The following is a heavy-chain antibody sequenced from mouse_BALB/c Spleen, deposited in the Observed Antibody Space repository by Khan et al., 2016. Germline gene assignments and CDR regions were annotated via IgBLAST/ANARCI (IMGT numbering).Heavy chain of an antibody. CDR1: GFDFSRYW. CDR2: TNPDSSTI. V-gene: IGHV4-1*02. J-gene: IGHJ3*01. Sequence: EVKLLESGGGLVQPGGSLKLSCAASGFDFSRYWMSWVRQAPGKGLEWIGETNPDSSTINYTPSLKDKFIISRDNAKNTLYLQMSKVRSEDTALYYCARLHYYGWFAYWGQGTLVTVSA. CDR3: ARLHYYGWFAY. D-gene: IGHD1-2*01.